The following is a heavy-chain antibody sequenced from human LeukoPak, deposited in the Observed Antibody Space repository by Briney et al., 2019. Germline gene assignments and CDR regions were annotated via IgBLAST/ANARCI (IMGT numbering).Heavy chain of an antibody. J-gene: IGHJ6*02. V-gene: IGHV3-30*18. CDR1: GFIFSSSG. CDR2: VSYDGSNI. Sequence: GGSLRLSCAASGFIFSSSGMHWVRQAPGKGLEWVAVVSYDGSNIYHADSVKGRFTISRDNSKNTLYLQMNSLRAEDTAVYYCAKDPSYTYDDSRVSYGMDVWGQGTTVTVSS. D-gene: IGHD3-16*01. CDR3: AKDPSYTYDDSRVSYGMDV.